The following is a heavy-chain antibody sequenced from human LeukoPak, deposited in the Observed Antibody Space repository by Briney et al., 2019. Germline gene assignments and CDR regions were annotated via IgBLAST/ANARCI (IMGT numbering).Heavy chain of an antibody. J-gene: IGHJ4*02. Sequence: SETLSLTCTVSGDSISSYYWSWVRQPPGKGLEWIGYIYNSGSTNYSPSLESRVTISVDTSTNQFSLNLSSVTAADTAVYYCARDRGDPVAGTDYFDYWGQGTLVTVSS. CDR2: IYNSGST. D-gene: IGHD6-19*01. CDR1: GDSISSYY. CDR3: ARDRGDPVAGTDYFDY. V-gene: IGHV4-59*01.